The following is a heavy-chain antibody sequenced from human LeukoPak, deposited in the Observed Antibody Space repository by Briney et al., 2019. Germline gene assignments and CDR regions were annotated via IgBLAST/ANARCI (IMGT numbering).Heavy chain of an antibody. CDR1: VGSLSSSSYY. CDR2: IYYSGIT. J-gene: IGHJ4*02. CDR3: ARHLWEQLAFFDY. D-gene: IGHD6-13*01. V-gene: IGHV4-39*01. Sequence: NPSETLSLTCTVSVGSLSSSSYYCGWVRQPPGKGLEWIGSIYYSGITYYHPSRKSRVTISVDTSTNQISLKLSSVTAADTPVYYCARHLWEQLAFFDYWGQGTLVTVSS.